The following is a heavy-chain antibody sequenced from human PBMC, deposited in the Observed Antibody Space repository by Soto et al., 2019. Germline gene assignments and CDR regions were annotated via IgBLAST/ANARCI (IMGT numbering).Heavy chain of an antibody. V-gene: IGHV4-39*01. CDR3: ARPGKSIAARLPLVVSEYYFDY. Sequence: ASEPLSLTCSVSGGSINSDSYYWGWIRQPPGKGLEWIGSIYYSGNTYYNPSLKSRVTISVDTSKNQFSLKLSSVTAADTAVYYCARPGKSIAARLPLVVSEYYFDYWGQGTLVTVSS. CDR2: IYYSGNT. D-gene: IGHD6-6*01. CDR1: GGSINSDSYY. J-gene: IGHJ4*02.